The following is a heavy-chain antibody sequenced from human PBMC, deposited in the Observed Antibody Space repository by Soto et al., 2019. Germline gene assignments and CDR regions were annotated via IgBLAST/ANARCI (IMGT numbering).Heavy chain of an antibody. CDR1: GFSFSDYF. V-gene: IGHV1-46*01. J-gene: IGHJ5*02. D-gene: IGHD3-22*01. CDR2: INPSVDSR. CDR3: ARDMSHSYGTPADSSWFHP. Sequence: GASVKVSCKASGFSFSDYFMHCVRQAPGQGLEWMGIINPSVDSRNYAQKFQGRVTITRDTSTSTVYMDMSSLRYENTAVYYWARDMSHSYGTPADSSWFHPWGQGTTVTVSS.